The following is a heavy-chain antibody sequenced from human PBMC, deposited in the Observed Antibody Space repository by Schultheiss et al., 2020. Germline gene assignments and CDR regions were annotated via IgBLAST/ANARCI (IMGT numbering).Heavy chain of an antibody. CDR3: ARVKVGGVVIEYYYGMDV. CDR1: GYTFTSYA. D-gene: IGHD3-3*01. Sequence: ASVKVSCKASGYTFTSYAMHWVRQAPGQRLEWMGWINAGNGNTKYSQKFQGRVTITADESTSTAYMELSSLRSEDTAVYYCARVKVGGVVIEYYYGMDVWGQGTTVTVSS. CDR2: INAGNGNT. V-gene: IGHV1-3*01. J-gene: IGHJ6*02.